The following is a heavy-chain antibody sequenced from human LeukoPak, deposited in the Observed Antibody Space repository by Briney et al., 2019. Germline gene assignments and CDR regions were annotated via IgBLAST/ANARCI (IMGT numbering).Heavy chain of an antibody. J-gene: IGHJ5*02. CDR3: AGDTHSSSWYDH. D-gene: IGHD6-19*01. CDR2: ISYDGSNK. CDR1: GFTFSSYG. V-gene: IGHV3-30*03. Sequence: GGSLRLSCAASGFTFSSYGMHWVRQAPGKGLEWVAVISYDGSNKYYADSVKGRFTISRDSSRNTLYLQMNSLRVDDTAVYYCAGDTHSSSWYDHWGQGTLVTVSS.